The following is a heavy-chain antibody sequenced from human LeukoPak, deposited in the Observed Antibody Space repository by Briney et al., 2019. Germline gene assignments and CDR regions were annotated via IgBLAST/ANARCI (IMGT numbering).Heavy chain of an antibody. J-gene: IGHJ4*02. CDR3: ARGMRASDH. Sequence: PSETLSLTCTVSGGSISTSRYYWGWIRQPPGKGLEWIGEINHSGSTNYNPSLKSRVTISVDTSKNQFSLKLSSVTAADTAVYYCARGMRASDHWGQGTLVTVSS. CDR2: INHSGST. CDR1: GGSISTSRYY. V-gene: IGHV4-39*07.